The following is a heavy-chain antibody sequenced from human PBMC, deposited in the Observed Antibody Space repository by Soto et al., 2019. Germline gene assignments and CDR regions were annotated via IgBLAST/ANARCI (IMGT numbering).Heavy chain of an antibody. CDR1: GFTFSSYA. J-gene: IGHJ5*02. D-gene: IGHD6-6*01. V-gene: IGHV3-23*01. Sequence: EVQLLESGGGLVQPGGSLRLSCAASGFTFSSYAMSWVRQAPGKGLEWVSAISGSGGSTYYADSVKGRFTISRDNTKNTLYLQMNSRRAEDTGVYYCAKDGVDSSSSRYVNWFDPWGQGTLVTVSS. CDR3: AKDGVDSSSSRYVNWFDP. CDR2: ISGSGGST.